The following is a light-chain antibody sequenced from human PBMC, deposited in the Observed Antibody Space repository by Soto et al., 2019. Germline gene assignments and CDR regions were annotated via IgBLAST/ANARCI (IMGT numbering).Light chain of an antibody. CDR1: QGISSY. CDR2: AAS. Sequence: DIQLTQSPSFLSASVGDRVTITCRARQGISSYLAWYQQRPGKAPKLLIYAASTLQSGVPSRFSGGGSGTEFTLTISSLQPEDVATYHCQQLKSYPPGVAFGPGTKVDIK. V-gene: IGKV1-9*01. J-gene: IGKJ3*01. CDR3: QQLKSYPPGVA.